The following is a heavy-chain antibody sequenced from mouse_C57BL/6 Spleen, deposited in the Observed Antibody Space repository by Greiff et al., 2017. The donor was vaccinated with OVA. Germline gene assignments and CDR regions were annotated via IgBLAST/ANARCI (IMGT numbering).Heavy chain of an antibody. Sequence: VQLQQSGPELVKPGASVKISCKASGYTFTDYYMNWVKQSHGKSLEWIGDINPNNGGTSYNQKFKGKATLTVDKSSSTAYMELRSLTSEDSAVYYCANLGRIAYWGQGTLVTVSA. CDR1: GYTFTDYY. V-gene: IGHV1-26*01. CDR2: INPNNGGT. D-gene: IGHD4-1*01. CDR3: ANLGRIAY. J-gene: IGHJ3*01.